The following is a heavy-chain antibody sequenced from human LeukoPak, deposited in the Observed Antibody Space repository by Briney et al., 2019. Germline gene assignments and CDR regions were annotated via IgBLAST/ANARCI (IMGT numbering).Heavy chain of an antibody. CDR2: ISGSGGST. V-gene: IGHV3-23*01. D-gene: IGHD1-7*01. J-gene: IGHJ4*02. CDR3: AKDERNWNYNLASQTYD. CDR1: GFTFSDFA. Sequence: TGGSLRLSCAASGFTFSDFAMTWVRQAPGKGLEWVSAISGSGGSTYYADSVKGRFTISRDNSKNTLYLQMSSLRAEDTAVYYCAKDERNWNYNLASQTYDWGQGTLVTVSS.